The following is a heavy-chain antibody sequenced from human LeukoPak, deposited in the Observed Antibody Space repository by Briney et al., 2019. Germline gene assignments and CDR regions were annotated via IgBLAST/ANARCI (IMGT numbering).Heavy chain of an antibody. CDR2: INPNSGHT. CDR3: ATSVLTIAY. D-gene: IGHD2-8*01. Sequence: ASVKVSCKASGYTFAAYYIHWVRQAPGQGLEWMGWINPNSGHTNYAQKFQGRVTLTRDTSISTAYMDLSRLRFDDTAVYYCATSVLTIAYWGQGTLVTVSS. J-gene: IGHJ4*02. V-gene: IGHV1-2*02. CDR1: GYTFAAYY.